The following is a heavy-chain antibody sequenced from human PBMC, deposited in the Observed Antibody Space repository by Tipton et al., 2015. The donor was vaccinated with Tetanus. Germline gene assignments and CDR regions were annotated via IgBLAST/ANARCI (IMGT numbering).Heavy chain of an antibody. V-gene: IGHV4-31*03. CDR3: AGERVNFAVAAGFSP. Sequence: TLSLTCTVSGGSISSGGYYWSWIRQHPGKGLEWIGYIYYSGSTYYNPSLKSRVTISVDTSETQFSLKLGSVTAADTAVYYCAGERVNFAVAAGFSPWGQGTLVSVSS. CDR2: IYYSGST. J-gene: IGHJ5*02. CDR1: GGSISSGGYY. D-gene: IGHD3-3*01.